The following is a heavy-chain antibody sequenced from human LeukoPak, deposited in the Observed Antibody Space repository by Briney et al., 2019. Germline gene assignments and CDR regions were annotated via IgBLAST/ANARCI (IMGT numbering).Heavy chain of an antibody. Sequence: GGSLRLSCAVSGLTFSIYGMHWVRQAPGKGLEWVAVISYDGSNKYYADSVKGRFTISRDNSKNTLYLQMNSLRAEDTAVYYCAQMVRGVIGYWGQGTLVTVSS. J-gene: IGHJ4*02. CDR1: GLTFSIYG. CDR2: ISYDGSNK. D-gene: IGHD3-10*01. V-gene: IGHV3-30*18. CDR3: AQMVRGVIGY.